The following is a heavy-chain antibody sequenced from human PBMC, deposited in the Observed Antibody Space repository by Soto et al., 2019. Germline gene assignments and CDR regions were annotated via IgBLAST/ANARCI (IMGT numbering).Heavy chain of an antibody. J-gene: IGHJ3*01. Sequence: EVQVVESGGGLVQPGESLRLSCAASGFPFTPFWMHWVRQAPGKGLVWLSHINSDGSTKVYADSVKGRFTISRDNAKNTLYLQMNCLKAEDTAVYYCVRDRGSPDSFNVWGRGTMVTVSS. CDR3: VRDRGSPDSFNV. D-gene: IGHD3-16*01. CDR1: GFPFTPFW. V-gene: IGHV3-74*01. CDR2: INSDGSTK.